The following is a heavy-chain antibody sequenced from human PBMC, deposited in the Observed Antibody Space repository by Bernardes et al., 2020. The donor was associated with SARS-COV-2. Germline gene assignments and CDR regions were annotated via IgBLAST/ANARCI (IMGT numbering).Heavy chain of an antibody. CDR2: SYYSGST. V-gene: IGHV4-39*02. CDR1: GGSISRSYNY. J-gene: IGHJ6*02. D-gene: IGHD3-9*01. Sequence: SEPLSLTCTVSGGSISRSYNYWGWLLQPPGKGLEWIGSSYYSGSTDYNPSLKSRVTISVDKSKNQFSLKLSSVTAADTAVYYCARDHLGGFFDLWGQGSTVTVSS. CDR3: ARDHLGGFFDL.